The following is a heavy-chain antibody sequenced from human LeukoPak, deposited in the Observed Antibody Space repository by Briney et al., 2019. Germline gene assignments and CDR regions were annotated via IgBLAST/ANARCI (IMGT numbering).Heavy chain of an antibody. D-gene: IGHD3-9*01. V-gene: IGHV4-59*08. CDR1: GGSISSYY. CDR3: ARHVGAYYDILTGYYKLRAFDI. Sequence: SETLSLTCTVSGGSISSYYWSWLRQPPGKGLEWIGYIYYSGSTNYNPSLKSRVTISVDTSKNQSSLKLSSVTAADTAVYYCARHVGAYYDILTGYYKLRAFDIWGQGTMVTVSS. J-gene: IGHJ3*02. CDR2: IYYSGST.